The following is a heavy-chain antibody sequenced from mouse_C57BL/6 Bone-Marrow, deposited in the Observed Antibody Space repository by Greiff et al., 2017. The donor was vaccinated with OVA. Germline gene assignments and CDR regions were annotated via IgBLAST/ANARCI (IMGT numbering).Heavy chain of an antibody. CDR2: IYPGSGST. CDR3: AILITTGPWFAY. V-gene: IGHV1-55*01. J-gene: IGHJ3*01. CDR1: GYTFTSYW. D-gene: IGHD1-1*01. Sequence: QVQLQQPGAELVKPGASVKMSCKASGYTFTSYWITWVKQRPGQGLEWIGDIYPGSGSTNYNEKFKSKATLTVDTSSSTAYMQLSSLTSEDAAVYYCAILITTGPWFAYWGQGTLVTVSA.